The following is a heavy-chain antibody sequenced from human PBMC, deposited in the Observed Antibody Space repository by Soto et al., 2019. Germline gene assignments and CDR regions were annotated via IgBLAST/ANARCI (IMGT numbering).Heavy chain of an antibody. CDR3: ARVESSGAAKYFIDY. CDR1: GFTFQNYS. V-gene: IGHV3-30*03. CDR2: TSYDGGKN. J-gene: IGHJ4*02. Sequence: QVQLVESGGGVVQPGRSLRLSCAASGFTFQNYSMHWVRQAPGKGLEWVAVTSYDGGKNFYADSVKGRFTISRDNSKNTLYLQMNSLRDGDTAIYYCARVESSGAAKYFIDYWGQGTLDTVSS. D-gene: IGHD3-10*01.